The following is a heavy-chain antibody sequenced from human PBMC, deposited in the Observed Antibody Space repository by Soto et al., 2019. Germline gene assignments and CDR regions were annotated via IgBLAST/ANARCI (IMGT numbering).Heavy chain of an antibody. Sequence: PGESLKISCKGSGYSFTSYWISWVRQMPGKGLEWMGRIDPSDSYTNYSPSFQGHVTIPADKSISTAYLQWSSLKASDTAMYYCARRPWLSGYYDYWGQGTLVTVSS. V-gene: IGHV5-10-1*01. CDR1: GYSFTSYW. CDR2: IDPSDSYT. D-gene: IGHD3-22*01. CDR3: ARRPWLSGYYDY. J-gene: IGHJ4*02.